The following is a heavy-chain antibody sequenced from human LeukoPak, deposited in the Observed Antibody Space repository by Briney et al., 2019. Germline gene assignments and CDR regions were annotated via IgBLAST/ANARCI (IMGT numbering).Heavy chain of an antibody. Sequence: PSQTLSLTCTVSGGSISSGGYYWSWIRQHPGNGLEWIGYIYYSGSTYYNPSLKSRVTISVDTSKNQFSLKLSSVTAADTAVYYCARESSYSSSWIDPWGQGTLVTVSS. J-gene: IGHJ5*02. CDR3: ARESSYSSSWIDP. D-gene: IGHD6-13*01. CDR2: IYYSGST. CDR1: GGSISSGGYY. V-gene: IGHV4-31*03.